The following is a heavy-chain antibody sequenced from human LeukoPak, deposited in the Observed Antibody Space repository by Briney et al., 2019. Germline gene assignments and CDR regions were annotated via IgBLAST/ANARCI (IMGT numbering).Heavy chain of an antibody. CDR1: GVSISSSSYY. V-gene: IGHV4-61*09. J-gene: IGHJ4*02. CDR2: IYTSRNT. CDR3: ASLDILTGHLYY. Sequence: SETLSLTCTVSGVSISSSSYYWNWLRQPAEKALEWIGHIYTSRNTNYNPSLKSRVTMSVDTSKNQFSLKLSSVTAADTAIYYCASLDILTGHLYYWGQGTLVTVSS. D-gene: IGHD3-9*01.